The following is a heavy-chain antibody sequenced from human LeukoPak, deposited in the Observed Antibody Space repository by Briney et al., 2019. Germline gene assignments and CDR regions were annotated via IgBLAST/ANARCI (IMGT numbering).Heavy chain of an antibody. J-gene: IGHJ3*02. D-gene: IGHD3-22*01. CDR3: ARLPYSSGYFDAFDI. CDR2: IYTSGST. V-gene: IGHV4-4*07. Sequence: SGTLPLTCTVSGGSISTYYWSWIRQPAGKGLEWIGRIYTSGSTNYNPSLKSRVTMSLDTSKNHMSLNLSSVTAADTAVYYCARLPYSSGYFDAFDIWGQGTMVSVSS. CDR1: GGSISTYY.